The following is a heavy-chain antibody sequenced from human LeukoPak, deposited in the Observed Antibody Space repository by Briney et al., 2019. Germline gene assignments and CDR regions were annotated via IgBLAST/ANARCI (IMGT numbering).Heavy chain of an antibody. CDR1: GFTFSSSA. V-gene: IGHV3-23*01. CDR3: AKDSIVVVVAAMNY. J-gene: IGHJ4*02. D-gene: IGHD2-15*01. Sequence: PGGSLRLSCAASGFTFSSSAMGWVRQAPEKGLEWVSSISISGGSTYYADSVKGRFTISRDNSKNTLYLQMNSLRAEDTAVYYCAKDSIVVVVAAMNYWGQGTLVTVSS. CDR2: ISISGGST.